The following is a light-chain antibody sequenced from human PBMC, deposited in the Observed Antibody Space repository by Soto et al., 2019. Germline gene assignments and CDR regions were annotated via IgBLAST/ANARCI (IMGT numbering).Light chain of an antibody. J-gene: IGLJ1*01. CDR2: GNS. CDR3: QSYDSSLSGSYV. CDR1: SSNIGAVYD. Sequence: QAVVTQPPSVSGAPGQRVTISCTGSSSNIGAVYDVHWYQQLPGTAPKLLIYGNSNRPSGVPDRFSGSKSGTSASLAITGLQAEDEADYYCQSYDSSLSGSYVFGTGTKLTVL. V-gene: IGLV1-40*01.